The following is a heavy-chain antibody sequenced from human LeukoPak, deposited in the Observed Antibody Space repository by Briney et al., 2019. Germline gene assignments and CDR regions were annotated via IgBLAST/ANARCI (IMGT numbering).Heavy chain of an antibody. D-gene: IGHD2-15*01. CDR3: ARSGLIRFDY. CDR2: ISYDGSNY. CDR1: GFTFDDYG. Sequence: GGSLRLSCAASGFTFDDYGMSWVRQAPGKGLEWVAVISYDGSNYYYADSVKGRFTISRDNSKNTLYLQMNSLRPEDTAVYYCARSGLIRFDYWGQGTLVTVSS. V-gene: IGHV3-30*03. J-gene: IGHJ4*02.